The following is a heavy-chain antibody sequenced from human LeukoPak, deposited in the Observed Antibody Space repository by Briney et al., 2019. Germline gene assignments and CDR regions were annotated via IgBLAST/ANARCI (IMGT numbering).Heavy chain of an antibody. CDR2: IIPILGIA. CDR1: GGTFSSYA. J-gene: IGHJ4*02. D-gene: IGHD6-19*01. Sequence: ASVKVSCKASGGTFSSYAISWVRQAPGQGLEWMGRIIPILGIANYAQKFQGRVTITADKSTSTAYMELSSLRSEDTAVYYCARDLVAVAGTDYWGQGTLVTVSS. CDR3: ARDLVAVAGTDY. V-gene: IGHV1-69*04.